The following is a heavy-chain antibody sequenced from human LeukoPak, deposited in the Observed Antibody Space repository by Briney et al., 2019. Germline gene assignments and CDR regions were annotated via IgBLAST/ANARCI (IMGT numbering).Heavy chain of an antibody. CDR3: ITVTDAPGSSWYYYYYGMDV. CDR2: TKSKTDGGTT. J-gene: IGHJ6*02. D-gene: IGHD6-13*01. V-gene: IGHV3-15*01. CDR1: GFTFSYAW. Sequence: GGSLRLSCAASGFTFSYAWMTWVRQAPGKGLEWVGRTKSKTDGGTTDYAAPVQGRFTISRDDSQNTLYLQMNSLNTEDTAVYYCITVTDAPGSSWYYYYYGMDVWGQGTTVTVSS.